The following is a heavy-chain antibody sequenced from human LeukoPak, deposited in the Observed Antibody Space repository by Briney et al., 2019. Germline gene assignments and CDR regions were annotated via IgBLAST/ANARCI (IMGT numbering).Heavy chain of an antibody. CDR3: TRTTNSWFDP. J-gene: IGHJ5*02. CDR1: GYTFTSYG. D-gene: IGHD1-14*01. CDR2: MSAYNGKT. V-gene: IGHV1-18*01. Sequence: GASGKVSCKASGYTFTSYGISWGRQAPGQGLEWRGWMSAYNGKTNYAQKLQGRVTMTTETSRSTACTERSSVLSDERAGYCFTRTTNSWFDPSGQPTLVTVSS.